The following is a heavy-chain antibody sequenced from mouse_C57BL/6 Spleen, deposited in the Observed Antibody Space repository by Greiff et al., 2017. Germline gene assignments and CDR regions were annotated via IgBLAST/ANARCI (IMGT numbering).Heavy chain of an antibody. CDR1: GFSLTSYG. J-gene: IGHJ4*01. CDR3: AKPGGYYLYAMDY. V-gene: IGHV2-4*01. D-gene: IGHD2-3*01. Sequence: QVQLQQSGPGLVQPSQSLSITCIVSGFSLTSYGVHWVRQPPGKGLEWLGVIWSGGSTDYNAAYISRLSISKDNSKSQVFFKMNSLQADDTAIYYCAKPGGYYLYAMDYWGQGTSVTVSS. CDR2: IWSGGST.